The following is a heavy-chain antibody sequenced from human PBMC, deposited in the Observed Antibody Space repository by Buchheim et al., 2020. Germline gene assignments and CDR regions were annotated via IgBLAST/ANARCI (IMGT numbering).Heavy chain of an antibody. CDR3: VREGSTNYHFDF. Sequence: EVQLVESGGGLVQPGGSLRLSCVASEFSFGHYKMHWVRQAPGKGLEWISYIINVGEITLYEDSVNGRFTVSSDNAKSSLYLQMHSLRAEDTAVYFCVREGSTNYHFDFWGLGTL. V-gene: IGHV3-48*03. J-gene: IGHJ4*02. CDR1: EFSFGHYK. D-gene: IGHD3-10*01. CDR2: IINVGEIT.